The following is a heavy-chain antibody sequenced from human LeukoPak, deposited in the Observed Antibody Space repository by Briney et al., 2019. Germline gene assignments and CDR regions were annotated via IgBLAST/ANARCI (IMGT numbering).Heavy chain of an antibody. J-gene: IGHJ4*02. CDR1: GGSVTSTNW. Sequence: PSETLSLTCDVSGGSVTSTNWWTWVRQPPGKGLEWIGEVHLDGRTNYNPSLKSRVTISVDTSKNQFSLKLSSVTAADTAVYYCATSGGTLGPTNYFAYWGQGTLVTVSS. CDR2: VHLDGRT. D-gene: IGHD3-16*01. CDR3: ATSGGTLGPTNYFAY. V-gene: IGHV4-4*02.